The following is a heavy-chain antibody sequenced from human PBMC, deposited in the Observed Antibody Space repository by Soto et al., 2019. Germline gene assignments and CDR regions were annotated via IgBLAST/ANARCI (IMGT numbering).Heavy chain of an antibody. Sequence: QVQLVESGGGVVQPGRSLRLSCAASGFTFSSYAMHRVRQAPGKGLEWVAVISYDGSNKYYADSVKGRFTFSRDNSKNTPYLQTNSLRAEDTAVYYCARDKGSSGYYGYFDYWGQGTLVTVSS. CDR2: ISYDGSNK. CDR1: GFTFSSYA. D-gene: IGHD3-22*01. J-gene: IGHJ4*02. V-gene: IGHV3-30-3*01. CDR3: ARDKGSSGYYGYFDY.